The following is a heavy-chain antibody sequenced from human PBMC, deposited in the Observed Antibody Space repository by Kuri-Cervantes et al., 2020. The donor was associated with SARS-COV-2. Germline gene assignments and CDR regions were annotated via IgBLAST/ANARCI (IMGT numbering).Heavy chain of an antibody. CDR1: GVTFSSYS. V-gene: IGHV1-69*02. Sequence: GGSLRLSCKASGVTFSSYSFPWVRQAPGQGLEWMGRIILMFGRADYAQNFQGRVTITADKSTHTAYMELSSLSSEDTAVYYCARVHCVSVNCFSGYGMDVWGQGTTVTVSS. CDR3: ARVHCVSVNCFSGYGMDV. J-gene: IGHJ6*02. D-gene: IGHD2-21*02. CDR2: IILMFGRA.